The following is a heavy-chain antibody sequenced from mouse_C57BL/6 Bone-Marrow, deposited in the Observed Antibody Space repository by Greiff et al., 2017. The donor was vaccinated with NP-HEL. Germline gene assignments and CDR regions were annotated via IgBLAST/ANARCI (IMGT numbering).Heavy chain of an antibody. CDR3: ARGPTVVAGVVGRFYAMDY. CDR1: GYAFSSSW. V-gene: IGHV1-82*01. J-gene: IGHJ4*01. CDR2: IYPGDGDT. D-gene: IGHD1-1*01. Sequence: QVQLKQSGPELVKPGASVKISCKASGYAFSSSWMNWVKQRPGKGLEWIGRIYPGDGDTNYNGKFKGKATLTADKSSSTAYMQLSSLTSEDSAVYFCARGPTVVAGVVGRFYAMDYWGQGTSVTVSS.